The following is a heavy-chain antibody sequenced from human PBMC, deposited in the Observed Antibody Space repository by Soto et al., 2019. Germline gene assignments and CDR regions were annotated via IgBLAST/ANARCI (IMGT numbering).Heavy chain of an antibody. CDR3: ARGGDPDY. CDR2: LQTDGSHP. CDR1: GFTFNYYW. D-gene: IGHD2-21*02. V-gene: IGHV3-74*01. J-gene: IGHJ4*02. Sequence: EVQLVESGGGLVQPGGSLRLSCVDSGFTFNYYWMHSVRQAPGKGLMWVSRLQTDGSHPDYADSVKGRFTISRDNAKNTLYLQMNNLRAEDTAVYYCARGGDPDYWGQGTLVTVSS.